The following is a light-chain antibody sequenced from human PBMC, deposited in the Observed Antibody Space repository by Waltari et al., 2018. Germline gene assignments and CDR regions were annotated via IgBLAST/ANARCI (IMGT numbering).Light chain of an antibody. CDR1: SANIGNNY. CDR3: VTWDSSLSAWM. Sequence: QSVLTQPPSVSAAPGQKVTISCSGSSANIGNNYVSWYQHLPGTAPRLLIYDNDGRPSGIPDRFSGSKSGTSATLGITGLQTGDEASYYCVTWDSSLSAWMFGGETKLTVL. CDR2: DND. J-gene: IGLJ3*02. V-gene: IGLV1-51*01.